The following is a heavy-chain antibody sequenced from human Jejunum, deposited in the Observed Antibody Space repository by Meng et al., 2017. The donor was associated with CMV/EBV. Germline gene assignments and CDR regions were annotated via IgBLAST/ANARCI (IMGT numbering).Heavy chain of an antibody. D-gene: IGHD4-11*01. J-gene: IGHJ4*02. CDR2: INGNGLNT. V-gene: IGHV3-23*01. Sequence: GRLLESGGGLVQPGGSLRLSCAASGFIFSTYGMNWVRQVPGKGLQWVSLINGNGLNTYYADSVKGRFTISRDNSKNTLYLQMSSLRAEDTAIYYCATLGVTTLPSDYWGQGTLVTVSS. CDR1: GFIFSTYG. CDR3: ATLGVTTLPSDY.